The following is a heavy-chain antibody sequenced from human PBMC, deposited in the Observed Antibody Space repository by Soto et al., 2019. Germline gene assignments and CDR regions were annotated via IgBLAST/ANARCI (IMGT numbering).Heavy chain of an antibody. CDR1: GFTFSNAW. CDR2: IYNDGTYS. J-gene: IGHJ4*02. Sequence: PGGSLRLSCAASGFTFSNAWMSWVRQAPGKGLEWISRIYNDGTYSDYADSVRGRFTISRDNVNDTLYLQMNNLRAEDSGLYYCTRGPRPISTGTGAYWGQGTQVTVSS. V-gene: IGHV3-74*01. D-gene: IGHD3-10*01. CDR3: TRGPRPISTGTGAY.